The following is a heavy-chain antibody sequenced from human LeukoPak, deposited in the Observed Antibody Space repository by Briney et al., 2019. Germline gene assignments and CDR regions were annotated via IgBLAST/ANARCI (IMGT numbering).Heavy chain of an antibody. V-gene: IGHV4-4*07. Sequence: SETLSLTCTVSGGSISSDYWSWIRRPAGKGLDWIGRIQSSGSTNYNPSLKSRVTMSVDTSKNQFSLKLSSVTAADTAVYYCARHPPFDYYDSSFFDPWGQGTLVTVSS. J-gene: IGHJ5*02. CDR2: IQSSGST. CDR3: ARHPPFDYYDSSFFDP. D-gene: IGHD3-22*01. CDR1: GGSISSDY.